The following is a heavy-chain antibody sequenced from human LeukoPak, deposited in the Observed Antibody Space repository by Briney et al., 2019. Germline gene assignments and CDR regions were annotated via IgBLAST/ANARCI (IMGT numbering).Heavy chain of an antibody. CDR1: GFTFDDYA. V-gene: IGHV3-9*01. J-gene: IGHJ6*02. Sequence: GRSLRLSCAASGFTFDDYAMHWVRQAPGKGLEWVSGISWNSGSIGYADSVKGRFTVSRDNAKNSLYLQMNSLRAEDTALYYCAKDMATDVWGQGTTVTVSS. CDR2: ISWNSGSI. CDR3: AKDMATDV. D-gene: IGHD5-12*01.